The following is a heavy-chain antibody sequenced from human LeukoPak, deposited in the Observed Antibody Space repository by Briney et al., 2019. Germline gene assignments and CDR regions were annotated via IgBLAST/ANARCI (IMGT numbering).Heavy chain of an antibody. V-gene: IGHV1-69*05. CDR1: GGTFSSYA. Sequence: SVKVSCKASGGTFSSYAISWVRQAPGQGLEWMGGIIPIFGTANYAQKFQGRVTITTDESTSTAYMELSSLRSEDTAVYYCARGGWSTSCYIDCYYYKDVWGKGTTVTVSS. CDR2: IIPIFGTA. CDR3: ARGGWSTSCYIDCYYYKDV. J-gene: IGHJ6*03. D-gene: IGHD2-2*02.